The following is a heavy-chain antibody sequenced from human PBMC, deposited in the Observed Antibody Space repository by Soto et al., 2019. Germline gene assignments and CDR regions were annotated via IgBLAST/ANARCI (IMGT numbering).Heavy chain of an antibody. Sequence: QLQLQESGPGLVKPSETLSLTCTVSGGSISISSYYWGWIRQPPGKGLEWIGSIYYSGSTYYNPSLKSRVTISVDTSKNQFSLKLSSVTAADTAVYYCARSGPYYYYGMDVWGQGTTVTVSS. CDR2: IYYSGST. J-gene: IGHJ6*02. V-gene: IGHV4-39*01. CDR1: GGSISISSYY. CDR3: ARSGPYYYYGMDV. D-gene: IGHD6-25*01.